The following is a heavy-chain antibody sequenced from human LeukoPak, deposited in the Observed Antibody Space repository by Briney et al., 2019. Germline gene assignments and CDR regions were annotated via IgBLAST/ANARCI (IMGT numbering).Heavy chain of an antibody. CDR1: GYTFTSYY. V-gene: IGHV1-46*01. Sequence: VASVKVSCKSSGYTFTSYYMYWVRQAPGQGLEWMGIINPSGGSTSYAQKFQGRVTMTRDTSTSTVYMELSSLRSEDTAVYYCARVWGEDIVARPYYFDYWGQGTLVTVSS. CDR2: INPSGGST. CDR3: ARVWGEDIVARPYYFDY. D-gene: IGHD5-12*01. J-gene: IGHJ4*02.